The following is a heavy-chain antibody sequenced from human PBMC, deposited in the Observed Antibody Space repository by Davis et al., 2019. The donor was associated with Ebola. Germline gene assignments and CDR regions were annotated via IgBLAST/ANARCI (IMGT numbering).Heavy chain of an antibody. V-gene: IGHV3-23*01. CDR3: VKDTSNIWFDI. J-gene: IGHJ3*02. D-gene: IGHD1-26*01. CDR1: GFIFSSYV. Sequence: PGGSLRLSCAASGFIFSSYVMSWVRQAPGKGLEWVSTLGNSADTYYADSVKGRFTISRDNSKNTLYLQMNGLRVEDTAIYFCVKDTSNIWFDIWGQGTMVTVSS. CDR2: LGNSADT.